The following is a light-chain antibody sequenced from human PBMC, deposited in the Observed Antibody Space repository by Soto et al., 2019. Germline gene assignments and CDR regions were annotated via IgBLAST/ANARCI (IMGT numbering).Light chain of an antibody. CDR3: HQYNNWPIT. Sequence: IVMTQSPATLSVSPGERATLSCRASQSVSSNLAWYQQKPGQAPRLLIYGASTRATGIPARFSGSGSGTEITLTISSLQSEDFAVYYCHQYNNWPITFGPGTKVDIK. CDR1: QSVSSN. J-gene: IGKJ3*01. CDR2: GAS. V-gene: IGKV3-15*01.